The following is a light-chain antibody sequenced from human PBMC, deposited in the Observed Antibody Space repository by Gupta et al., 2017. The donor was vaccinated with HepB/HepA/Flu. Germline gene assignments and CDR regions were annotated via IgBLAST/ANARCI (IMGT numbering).Light chain of an antibody. J-gene: IGKJ4*01. CDR1: QSLLHSNGYNY. CDR2: LGY. CDR3: MQALQAPLT. Sequence: DIVMTQSPLSLPVTPGEPASISCRSSQSLLHSNGYNYLDWYLQKPGQSPQLLIYLGYNRASGVPDRFSGSGSGTHFTLKINKVEAEDAGVYYCMQALQAPLTFGGGTKVESK. V-gene: IGKV2-28*01.